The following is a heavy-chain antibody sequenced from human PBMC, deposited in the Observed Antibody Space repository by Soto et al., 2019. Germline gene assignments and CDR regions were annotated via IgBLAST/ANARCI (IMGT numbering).Heavy chain of an antibody. CDR1: GGSISSSSYY. J-gene: IGHJ1*01. CDR2: IHYSGST. V-gene: IGHV4-39*01. Sequence: PSETLSLTCIVSGGSISSSSYYWGWIRQPPGKGLEWIGSIHYSGSTYYNPSLKSRVTISVDTSKNQFSLKLSSVTAADTAVYYCARHSEVGSYLGYFQHWGHGTLITVSS. D-gene: IGHD1-26*01. CDR3: ARHSEVGSYLGYFQH.